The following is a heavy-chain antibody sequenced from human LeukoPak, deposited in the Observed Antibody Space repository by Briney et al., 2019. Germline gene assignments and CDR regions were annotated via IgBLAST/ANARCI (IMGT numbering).Heavy chain of an antibody. Sequence: GGSLRLSCTASGFTFGDYAMSWFRQAPGKGLEWVGFIRSKAYGGTTEYAASVKGRFTISRDDSKSIAYLQMNSLKTEDTAVYYCTRVGLRYCSGGSCYRLFDYWGQGTLVTVSS. V-gene: IGHV3-49*03. CDR3: TRVGLRYCSGGSCYRLFDY. CDR2: IRSKAYGGTT. D-gene: IGHD2-15*01. CDR1: GFTFGDYA. J-gene: IGHJ4*02.